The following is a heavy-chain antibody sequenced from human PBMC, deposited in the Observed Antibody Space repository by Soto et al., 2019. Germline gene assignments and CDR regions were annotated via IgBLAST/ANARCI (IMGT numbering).Heavy chain of an antibody. CDR1: GGTFSSYT. D-gene: IGHD3-22*01. CDR2: IIPILGIA. J-gene: IGHJ4*02. V-gene: IGHV1-69*02. CDR3: AKNTYYYDSSGSLNYFDY. Sequence: QVQLVQSGAEVKKPGSSVKVSCKASGGTFSSYTISWVRQAPGQGLEWMGRIIPILGIANYAQKFQGRVTITADKSTSTAYMELSSLRSEDTAVYYCAKNTYYYDSSGSLNYFDYWGQGTLVTVSS.